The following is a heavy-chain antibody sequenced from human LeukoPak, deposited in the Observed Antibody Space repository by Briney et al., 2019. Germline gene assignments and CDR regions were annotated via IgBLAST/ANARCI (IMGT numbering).Heavy chain of an antibody. J-gene: IGHJ6*03. CDR1: GFTVITND. V-gene: IGHV3-23*01. CDR2: ISGSGDTT. Sequence: PGGSLRLSCAASGFTVITNDMTWVRQAPGGGLEWVSAISGSGDTTYHADSVKGRFTISRDNSENRLSLQMDSLRAEDTAVYFCAKDTTAWWYHRAYMDVWGKGTTVTASS. CDR3: AKDTTAWWYHRAYMDV. D-gene: IGHD2-15*01.